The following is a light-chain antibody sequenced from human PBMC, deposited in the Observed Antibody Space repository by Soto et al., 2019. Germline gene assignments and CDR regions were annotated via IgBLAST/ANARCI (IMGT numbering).Light chain of an antibody. CDR2: KAS. CDR1: QSIDIW. V-gene: IGKV1-5*03. CDR3: QQYKSYSRT. J-gene: IGKJ1*01. Sequence: DIQMIQSPSTLSASVGDRVSITCRATQSIDIWLAWYQQKPGEAPKDLIYKASILESGVPSRFSGSGSGTEFTLTISSLQPEDFATYYCQQYKSYSRTFGQGTKVEI.